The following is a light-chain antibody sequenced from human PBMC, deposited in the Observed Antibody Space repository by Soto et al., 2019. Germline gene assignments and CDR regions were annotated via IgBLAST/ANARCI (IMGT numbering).Light chain of an antibody. CDR3: GSYTGSIYV. J-gene: IGLJ1*01. CDR2: EVS. CDR1: SSDVGGYEF. V-gene: IGLV2-14*01. Sequence: QSVLTQPASVSGSPGQSITISCTGTSSDVGGYEFVSWYQQHPGKAPKLMIYEVSNRTSGVSSRFSGSKSGNTASLTISGLQAEDEADYYCGSYTGSIYVFGTGTKLTVL.